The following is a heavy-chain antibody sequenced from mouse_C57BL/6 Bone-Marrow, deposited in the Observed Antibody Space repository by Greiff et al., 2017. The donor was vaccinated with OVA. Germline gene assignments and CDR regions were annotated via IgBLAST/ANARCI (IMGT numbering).Heavy chain of an antibody. CDR3: ARGLLRFY. D-gene: IGHD2-3*01. CDR1: GYTFTSYW. J-gene: IGHJ3*01. V-gene: IGHV1-59*01. Sequence: QVQLQQPGAELVRPGTSVKLSCKASGYTFTSYWMHWVKQRPGQGLEWIGVIDPSDSYTNYNQKFKGKATLTVDTASSTAYMQLSSLTSEDSAVYYCARGLLRFYWGQGKLVTVSA. CDR2: IDPSDSYT.